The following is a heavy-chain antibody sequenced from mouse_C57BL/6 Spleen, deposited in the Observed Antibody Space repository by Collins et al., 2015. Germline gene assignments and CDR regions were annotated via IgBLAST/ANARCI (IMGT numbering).Heavy chain of an antibody. CDR3: ARGNYNYAMDY. D-gene: IGHD2-1*01. V-gene: IGHV1-80*01. Sequence: NGKFKGKATLTADKSSSTAYMQLSSLTSVDSAVYFCARGNYNYAMDYWGQGTSVTVSS. J-gene: IGHJ4*01.